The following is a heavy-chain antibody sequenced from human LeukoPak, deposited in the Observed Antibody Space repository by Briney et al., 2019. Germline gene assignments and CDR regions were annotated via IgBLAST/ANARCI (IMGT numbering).Heavy chain of an antibody. CDR1: GGSISSYC. J-gene: IGHJ4*02. D-gene: IGHD3-9*01. CDR2: IYYSGST. CDR3: ARSYYDILTGYYTNFDY. V-gene: IGHV4-59*01. Sequence: SETLSLTCTVSGGSISSYCWSWIRQPPGKGLEWIGYIYYSGSTNYNPSLKSRVTISVDTSKNQFSLKLSFVTAADTAVYYCARSYYDILTGYYTNFDYWGQGTLVTVSS.